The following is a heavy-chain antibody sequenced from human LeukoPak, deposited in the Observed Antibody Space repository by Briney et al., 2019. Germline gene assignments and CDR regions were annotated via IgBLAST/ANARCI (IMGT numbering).Heavy chain of an antibody. J-gene: IGHJ6*03. CDR1: GFTFSSYG. V-gene: IGHV3-30*02. CDR3: AKVGASGYSSGWGVVVNYHYYYMDV. D-gene: IGHD6-19*01. CDR2: IRYDGSNK. Sequence: GGSLRLSCAASGFTFSSYGMHWARQAPGKGLEWVAFIRYDGSNKYYADSVKGRFTISRDNSKNTLYLQMNSLRAEDTAVYYCAKVGASGYSSGWGVVVNYHYYYMDVWGKGTTVTISS.